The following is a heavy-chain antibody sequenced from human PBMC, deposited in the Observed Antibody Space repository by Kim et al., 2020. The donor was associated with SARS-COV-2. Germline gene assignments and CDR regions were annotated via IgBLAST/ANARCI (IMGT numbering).Heavy chain of an antibody. CDR2: ISSNGGST. CDR1: GFTFSSYA. J-gene: IGHJ4*02. D-gene: IGHD2-8*02. CDR3: VKDRGSASTKLYWYVDLSGY. V-gene: IGHV3-64D*06. Sequence: GGSLRLSCSASGFTFSSYAMHWVRQAPGKGLEYVSAISSNGGSTYYADSVKGRFTISRDNSKNTLYLQMSSLRAEDTAVYYCVKDRGSASTKLYWYVDLSGYGGQGTLVTVSS.